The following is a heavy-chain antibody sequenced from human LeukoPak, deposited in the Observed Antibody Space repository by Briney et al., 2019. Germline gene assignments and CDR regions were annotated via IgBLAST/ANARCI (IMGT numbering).Heavy chain of an antibody. CDR1: GFTFSSYW. V-gene: IGHV3-7*01. CDR2: IKQDGSEK. D-gene: IGHD1-1*01. CDR3: ARDPTDYWNDEYYGMDV. Sequence: GGSLRLSCAASGFTFSSYWMSWVRQAPGKGLEWVADIKQDGSEKYYVDSVKGRFTISRDNAKNSLYLQMNSLRAEDTAVYYCARDPTDYWNDEYYGMDVWGQGTTVTVSS. J-gene: IGHJ6*02.